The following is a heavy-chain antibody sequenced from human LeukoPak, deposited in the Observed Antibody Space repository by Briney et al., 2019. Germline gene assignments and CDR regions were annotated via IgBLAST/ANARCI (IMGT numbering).Heavy chain of an antibody. Sequence: GGSLRLSCAASGLTFSSYGMHWVRQAPGKGLDWVAFIHHDGSNKYYADSVRGRFTISRDNSKNTLYLQMNSLRAEDTAMYYCAKDYSKTSYYGSGTYYRPNWFDPWGQGTLVTVSS. J-gene: IGHJ5*02. D-gene: IGHD3-10*01. CDR1: GLTFSSYG. CDR3: AKDYSKTSYYGSGTYYRPNWFDP. V-gene: IGHV3-30*02. CDR2: IHHDGSNK.